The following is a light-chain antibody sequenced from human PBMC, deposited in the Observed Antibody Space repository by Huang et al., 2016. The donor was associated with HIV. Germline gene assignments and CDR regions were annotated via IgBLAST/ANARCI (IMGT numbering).Light chain of an antibody. V-gene: IGKV3-15*01. CDR1: QSVSNN. J-gene: IGKJ3*01. Sequence: ETVMTQSPATLSVSPVERATLSCRASQSVSNNLAWDQQKPGQAPRLLIYGASTRATGIPARFRGSGSGTEFTLTISSLQSEDFALYYCQQYNDWPITFGPGTKVDIK. CDR2: GAS. CDR3: QQYNDWPIT.